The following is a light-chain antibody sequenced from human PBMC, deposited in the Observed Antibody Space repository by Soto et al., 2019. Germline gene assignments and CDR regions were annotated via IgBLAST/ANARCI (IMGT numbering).Light chain of an antibody. J-gene: IGKJ1*01. CDR3: QKYNRAPRT. Sequence: DIQMTQSPSSLSASVGDRVTITCRASQGITNYLAWYQQKPGKVPKLLMYAASTLQSGVPSRFSGSGSETDFTLTISSVQPEDVATYYCQKYNRAPRTFGQGTKVEIK. CDR1: QGITNY. CDR2: AAS. V-gene: IGKV1-27*01.